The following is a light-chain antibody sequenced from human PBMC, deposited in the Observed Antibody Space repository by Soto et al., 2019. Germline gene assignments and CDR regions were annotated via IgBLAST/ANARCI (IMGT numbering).Light chain of an antibody. CDR1: SSNIGSNT. CDR2: SNN. Sequence: QSVLTKPPSASGTPGQRVTISCSGSSSNIGSNTVNWYQQLPGTAPKLLIYSNNQRPSGVPDRFSGSKSGTSASLAISGLQSEDEADYYCAAWDDSLNGPGFGGGTKVTVL. V-gene: IGLV1-44*01. CDR3: AAWDDSLNGPG. J-gene: IGLJ2*01.